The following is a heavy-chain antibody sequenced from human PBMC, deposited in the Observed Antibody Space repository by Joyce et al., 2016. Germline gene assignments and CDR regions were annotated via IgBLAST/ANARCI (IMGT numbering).Heavy chain of an antibody. CDR3: ARVSELVDF. CDR2: ITAEGGTL. D-gene: IGHD3-3*01. Sequence: EVQLMVSGGGLVQPGESLRLSCEASGFTFRHFPVAWVRQAPGRGLEWISYITAEGGTLFYADSVKGRFTVSRDNAKAFLQMNNVTAEDTAVYFCARVSELVDFWGQGSLVSVSA. V-gene: IGHV3-48*01. CDR1: GFTFRHFP. J-gene: IGHJ4*02.